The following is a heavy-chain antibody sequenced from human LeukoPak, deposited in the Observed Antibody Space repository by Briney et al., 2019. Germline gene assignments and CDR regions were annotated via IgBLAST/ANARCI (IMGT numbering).Heavy chain of an antibody. CDR2: INHSGST. V-gene: IGHV4-34*01. D-gene: IGHD2-2*01. Sequence: SETLSLTCAVYGGSFSGYYWSWIRQPPGKGLEWIGEINHSGSTNYNPSLKSRVTISVDTSKNQFSLKLSSVTAADTAVYYCARAVLAAADYYYGMDVWGQGTTVTVSS. J-gene: IGHJ6*02. CDR3: ARAVLAAADYYYGMDV. CDR1: GGSFSGYY.